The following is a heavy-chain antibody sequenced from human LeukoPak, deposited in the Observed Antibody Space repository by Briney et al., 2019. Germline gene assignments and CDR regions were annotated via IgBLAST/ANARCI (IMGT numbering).Heavy chain of an antibody. D-gene: IGHD6-6*01. CDR3: ARNQRSSSSHFDH. Sequence: GGSLRLSCAVSGFTFSNYGMSWVRQAPGKGLEWVASTYYADSLKGRFTISRDNAKNSLYLQMNSLRGEDTAVYYCARNQRSSSSHFDHWGQGTLVTVSS. V-gene: IGHV3-21*01. J-gene: IGHJ4*02. CDR1: GFTFSNYG. CDR2: T.